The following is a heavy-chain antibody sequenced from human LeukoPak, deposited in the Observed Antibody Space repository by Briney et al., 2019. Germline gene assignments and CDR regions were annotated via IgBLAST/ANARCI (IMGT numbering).Heavy chain of an antibody. D-gene: IGHD5-12*01. CDR2: IKLVGSEI. Sequence: GGSLRLSCAASGFTFSNYWMGWVRQAPRKGLEWVANIKLVGSEIYYVDSVKGCFTISRDTAKDSMYLQMNSLRGEDKTLYYCARDRGHSGYDLYDYWGQGTLVTVSS. CDR3: ARDRGHSGYDLYDY. CDR1: GFTFSNYW. V-gene: IGHV3-7*01. J-gene: IGHJ4*02.